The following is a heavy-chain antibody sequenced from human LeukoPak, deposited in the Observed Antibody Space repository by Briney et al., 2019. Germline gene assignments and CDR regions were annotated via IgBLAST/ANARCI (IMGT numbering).Heavy chain of an antibody. CDR3: ASGSYATFGVVSLRFDY. Sequence: ASVKVSCKASGGTFSSYAVSWVRLTPGQGLEWLGGIIPVFGTTTYAQKFQAKVTMTADKSTNTAYMELRSLRSDDTAVYYCASGSYATFGVVSLRFDYWGQGTLVTVSS. V-gene: IGHV1-69*06. J-gene: IGHJ4*02. D-gene: IGHD3-16*01. CDR2: IIPVFGTT. CDR1: GGTFSSYA.